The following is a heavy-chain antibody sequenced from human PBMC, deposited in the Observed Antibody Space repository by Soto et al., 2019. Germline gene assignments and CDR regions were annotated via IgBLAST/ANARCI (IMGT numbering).Heavy chain of an antibody. D-gene: IGHD3-22*01. CDR1: GGSFNPNY. J-gene: IGHJ4*02. CDR2: IYFGGTT. V-gene: IGHV4-59*08. Sequence: SETLSLTCRLSGGSFNPNYWSWVRKPPGKGLEWIGYIYFGGTTTYNPSLKSRVTISVDASKNQFSLKLTSVTAADTAVYYCARLGGYFQALDSWGQGTLVTVSS. CDR3: ARLGGYFQALDS.